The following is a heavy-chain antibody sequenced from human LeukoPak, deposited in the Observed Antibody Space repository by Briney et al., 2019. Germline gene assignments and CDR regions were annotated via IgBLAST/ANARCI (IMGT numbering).Heavy chain of an antibody. V-gene: IGHV5-51*01. J-gene: IGHJ5*02. CDR1: GSTFTNYW. Sequence: HGASLKISCKGSGSTFTNYWIGWVRQMPGKGLEWRGIIYPGTSETRYTPSFQGQVTISADKPITTAYLQWGSLKAPDTAIYYCARHRGAQVPPGTDWFDPWGQGTLVTVSS. CDR3: ARHRGAQVPPGTDWFDP. D-gene: IGHD3-10*01. CDR2: IYPGTSET.